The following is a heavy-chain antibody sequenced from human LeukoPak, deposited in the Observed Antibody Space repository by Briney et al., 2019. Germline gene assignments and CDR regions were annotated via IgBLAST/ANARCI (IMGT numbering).Heavy chain of an antibody. CDR3: ARDEGNTGYYY. V-gene: IGHV3-48*04. Sequence: GGSLKLSCAASGFTFSNFGVNWVRQAPGKGLEWVSYISSRSSTIYYADSVKGRCTISRDNAKNSLYLQMNSLRAEDTAVYYCARDEGNTGYYYWGQGTLVTVSS. J-gene: IGHJ4*02. D-gene: IGHD3-9*01. CDR1: GFTFSNFG. CDR2: ISSRSSTI.